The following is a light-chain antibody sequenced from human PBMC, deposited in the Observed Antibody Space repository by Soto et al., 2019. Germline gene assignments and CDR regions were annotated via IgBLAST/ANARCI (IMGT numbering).Light chain of an antibody. CDR2: SAS. CDR1: QDISDH. J-gene: IGKJ1*01. V-gene: IGKV1-27*01. CDR3: QKLVSSPWT. Sequence: DFQMTQSPSYLSASIGDRVTVSCRASQDISDHVAWYQQKPGKPPKLLIYSASTLYSGVPSRFSGSESGTNFTLTIGSVQPEDFATYYCQKLVSSPWTFGQGTKVDI.